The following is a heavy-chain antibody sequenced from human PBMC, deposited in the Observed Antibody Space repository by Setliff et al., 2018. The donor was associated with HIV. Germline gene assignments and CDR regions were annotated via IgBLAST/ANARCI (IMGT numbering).Heavy chain of an antibody. J-gene: IGHJ6*04. CDR3: ARGKGVGGVVITGGLDV. D-gene: IGHD3-10*01. Sequence: ASVKVSCKASGYTFTDYYMHWVRQAPGQGLEWMGWIKPNSGGTNYAQKFQGRVTMTRDTSISTAYMDLSRLRSDDTAVYYCARGKGVGGVVITGGLDVWGKGTTVTVSS. V-gene: IGHV1-2*02. CDR2: IKPNSGGT. CDR1: GYTFTDYY.